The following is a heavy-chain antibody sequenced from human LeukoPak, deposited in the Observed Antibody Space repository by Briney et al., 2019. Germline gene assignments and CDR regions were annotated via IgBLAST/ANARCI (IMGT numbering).Heavy chain of an antibody. CDR2: IYYSGST. D-gene: IGHD3-22*01. V-gene: IGHV4-39*07. Sequence: PSETLSLTCTVSGGSISSSSYYWGWIRQPPGKGLEWIGSIYYSGSTYYNPSLKSRVTISVDTSKNQFSLKLSSVTAADTAVYYCARDRYYYDSSGYYPFGYWGQGTLVTVSS. CDR3: ARDRYYYDSSGYYPFGY. CDR1: GGSISSSSYY. J-gene: IGHJ4*02.